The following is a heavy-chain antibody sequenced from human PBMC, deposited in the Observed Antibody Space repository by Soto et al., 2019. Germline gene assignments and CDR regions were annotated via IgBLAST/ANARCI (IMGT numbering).Heavy chain of an antibody. Sequence: HVQLVQSGAEVKKPGSSVKVSCKASGGTFSSYAIRWVRQSTGQGLEWMGGIIPIFGTANYAQTFQVRVTITADDSTSTAYMELSSLRSADTAVYYGAREQYVEIATIAHAFDIWGQGTMVTVSS. D-gene: IGHD2-21*01. CDR1: GGTFSSYA. J-gene: IGHJ3*02. V-gene: IGHV1-69*12. CDR3: AREQYVEIATIAHAFDI. CDR2: IIPIFGTA.